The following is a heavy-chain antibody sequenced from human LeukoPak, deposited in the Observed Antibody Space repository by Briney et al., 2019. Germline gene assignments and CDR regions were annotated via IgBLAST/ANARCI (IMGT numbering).Heavy chain of an antibody. CDR1: GYSFTSYW. CDR2: IYPGDSDT. V-gene: IGHV5-51*01. Sequence: GESLKISCKASGYSFTSYWIGWVRQMPGKGLEWMGIIYPGDSDTTYSPSFQGQVTISADKSISTAYLQWSSLKASDTAMYYCARQAYYYGSGSYSGALDYWGQGTLVTVSS. J-gene: IGHJ4*02. CDR3: ARQAYYYGSGSYSGALDY. D-gene: IGHD3-10*01.